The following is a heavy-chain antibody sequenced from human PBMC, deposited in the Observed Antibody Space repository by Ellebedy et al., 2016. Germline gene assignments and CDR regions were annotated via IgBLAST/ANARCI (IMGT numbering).Heavy chain of an antibody. D-gene: IGHD6-13*01. CDR3: ARGGSGTDWYFDL. CDR1: GYTFTSYG. CDR2: ISAYNGNT. V-gene: IGHV1-18*01. J-gene: IGHJ2*01. Sequence: ASVKVSCKASGYTFTSYGISWVRQAPGQGLEWMGWISAYNGNTNYAQKLQGRVTMTPDTSTSTVYMELTSLRSEDTAVYYCARGGSGTDWYFDLWGRGTLVTVSS.